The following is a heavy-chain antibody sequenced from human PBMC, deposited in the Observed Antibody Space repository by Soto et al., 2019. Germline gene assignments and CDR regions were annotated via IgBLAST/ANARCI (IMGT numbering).Heavy chain of an antibody. D-gene: IGHD2-15*01. V-gene: IGHV3-30*18. CDR2: ISYDGSNK. CDR1: GFTFSSYG. CDR3: AKDGTVVTWDY. Sequence: VQLVESGGGVVQPGRSLRLSCAASGFTFSSYGMHWVRQAPGKGLEWVAVISYDGSNKYYADSVKGRFTISRDNSKNTLYLQMNSLRAEDTAVYYCAKDGTVVTWDYWGQGTLVTVSS. J-gene: IGHJ4*02.